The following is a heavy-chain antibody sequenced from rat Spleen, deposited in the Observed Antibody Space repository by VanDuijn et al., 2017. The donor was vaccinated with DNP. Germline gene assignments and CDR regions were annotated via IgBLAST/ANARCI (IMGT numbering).Heavy chain of an antibody. J-gene: IGHJ2*01. D-gene: IGHD4-2*01. V-gene: IGHV3-1*01. CDR1: GYSITNNY. CDR2: ISYSGSA. CDR3: ARWRIPTNYVDY. Sequence: EVQLQESGPGLVKPSQSLSLTCSVTGYSITNNYWGWIRKFPGNKMEWIGHISYSGSATYNPSLKSRISITRDTSKNQFFLQLSSVTTEDTATYYCARWRIPTNYVDYWGQGVMVTGSS.